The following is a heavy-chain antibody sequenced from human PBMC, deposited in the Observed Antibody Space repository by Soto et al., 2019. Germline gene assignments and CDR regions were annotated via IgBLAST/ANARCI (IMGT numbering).Heavy chain of an antibody. J-gene: IGHJ4*02. CDR1: GGSISSGGYY. Sequence: QVQLQESGPGLVKPSQTLSLTCTVSGGSISSGGYYWSWIRQHPGKGLEWNGYIYYSGSTYYNPSLKSRVTISVDTSKNQFSLKLSSVPAADTAVYYCAIRDGSGSYYVDYWGQGTLVTVSS. D-gene: IGHD3-10*01. CDR2: IYYSGST. CDR3: AIRDGSGSYYVDY. V-gene: IGHV4-31*03.